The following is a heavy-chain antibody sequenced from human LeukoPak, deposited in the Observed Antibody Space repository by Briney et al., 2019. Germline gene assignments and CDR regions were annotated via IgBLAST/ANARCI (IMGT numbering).Heavy chain of an antibody. CDR2: IRYDGSNK. CDR3: ASRYGDYDY. J-gene: IGHJ4*02. D-gene: IGHD4-17*01. V-gene: IGHV3-30*02. Sequence: GGSLRLSCAASGFTFSSYGMHWVRQAPGKGLEWVTFIRYDGSNKYYADSVKGRFTISRDNAKNSLYLQMNSLRAEDTAVYYCASRYGDYDYWGQGTLVTVSS. CDR1: GFTFSSYG.